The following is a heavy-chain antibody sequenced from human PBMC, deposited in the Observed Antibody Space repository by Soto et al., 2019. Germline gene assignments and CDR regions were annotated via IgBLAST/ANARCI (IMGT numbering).Heavy chain of an antibody. D-gene: IGHD4-17*01. CDR2: SSASYST. Sequence: GGSLRLSCAASGFTFNTYAMSWVRQAPGQGLAWVSASSASYSTYYADSVQGRFTISRDNSMHALYLQINSPRIEDTAACYCARSLGYGVFDAYDFWGQGTMVTVSS. J-gene: IGHJ3*01. CDR1: GFTFNTYA. CDR3: ARSLGYGVFDAYDF. V-gene: IGHV3-23*01.